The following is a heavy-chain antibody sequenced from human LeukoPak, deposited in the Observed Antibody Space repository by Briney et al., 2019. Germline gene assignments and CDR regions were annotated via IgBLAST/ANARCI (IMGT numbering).Heavy chain of an antibody. CDR3: ARHSSCSGGSCYSREIDY. Sequence: GGSLRLSCAASGFTVSSNYMSWVRQAPGKGLEWVSVIYSGGSTHYADSVKGRFTISRDNSKNTLYLQMNSLRAEDTAVYYCARHSSCSGGSCYSREIDYWGQGTLVTVSS. CDR2: IYSGGST. J-gene: IGHJ4*02. CDR1: GFTVSSNY. D-gene: IGHD2-15*01. V-gene: IGHV3-53*01.